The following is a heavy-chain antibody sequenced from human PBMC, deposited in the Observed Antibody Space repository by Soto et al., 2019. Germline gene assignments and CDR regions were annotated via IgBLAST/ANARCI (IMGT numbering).Heavy chain of an antibody. CDR1: GGSISSGDYY. D-gene: IGHD3-22*01. J-gene: IGHJ5*02. CDR3: ARGXNYYDSSGDSWFDP. CDR2: IYYSGST. Sequence: SETLSLTSTVSGGSISSGDYYWGWIRQPPGKGLEWIGYIYYSGSTYYNPSLKSRVTISVDTSKNQFSLKLSSVTAADTAVYYCARGXNYYDSSGDSWFDPWGQGTLVTVSS. V-gene: IGHV4-30-4*01.